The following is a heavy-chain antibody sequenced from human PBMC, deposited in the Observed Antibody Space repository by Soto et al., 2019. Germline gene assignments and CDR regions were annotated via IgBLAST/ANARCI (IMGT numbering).Heavy chain of an antibody. D-gene: IGHD6-19*01. CDR3: AGGTGWVFNF. Sequence: EVQLVESGGGLVQPGGSLRLSCAASGFTFDTFWMTWVRQAPGKGLEWVAIIKQDGSDKYSADSVKGRFTISRDNTKNSLFLQLNTLRAEDTAMYFCAGGTGWVFNFWGQGTLVAVSS. V-gene: IGHV3-7*01. CDR1: GFTFDTFW. J-gene: IGHJ4*02. CDR2: IKQDGSDK.